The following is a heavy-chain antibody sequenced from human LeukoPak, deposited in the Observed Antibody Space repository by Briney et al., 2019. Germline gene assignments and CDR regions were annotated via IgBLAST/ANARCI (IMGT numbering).Heavy chain of an antibody. CDR1: GYTFTSYG. V-gene: IGHV1-18*01. Sequence: ASVKVSCKASGYTFTSYGISWVRQAPGQGLEWMGWFNAYHGNTDYPQKLKGRVTLTTDTSASTAYMELRSLRSDDTAVYYCARDGSGTWNDYWGQGTLVTVSS. D-gene: IGHD3-10*01. CDR3: ARDGSGTWNDY. CDR2: FNAYHGNT. J-gene: IGHJ4*02.